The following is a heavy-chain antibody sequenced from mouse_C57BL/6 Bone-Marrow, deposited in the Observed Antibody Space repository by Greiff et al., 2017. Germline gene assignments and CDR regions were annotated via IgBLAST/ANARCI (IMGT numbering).Heavy chain of an antibody. J-gene: IGHJ2*01. V-gene: IGHV14-4*01. CDR1: GFNIKDDY. CDR2: IDPENGDT. CDR3: TLNWDSDY. D-gene: IGHD4-1*02. Sequence: EVQLQESGAELVRPGASVKLSCTASGFNIKDDYMHWVKQRPEQGLEWIGWIDPENGDTEYASKFQGKATITADTSSNTAYLQLSSLTSEDTAVYYCTLNWDSDYWGQGTTLTVSS.